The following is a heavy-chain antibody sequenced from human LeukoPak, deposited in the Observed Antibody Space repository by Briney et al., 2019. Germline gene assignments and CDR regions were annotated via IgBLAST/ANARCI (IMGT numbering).Heavy chain of an antibody. CDR3: ARALTTVTTAWFDP. CDR2: IYHSGST. V-gene: IGHV4-30-2*01. CDR1: GGSISSGGYS. Sequence: PSETLSLTCAVSGGSISSGGYSWSWVRQPPRKGLEWIGYIYHSGSTYYNPSLKSRVTISVDRSKNQFSLKLSSVTAADTAVYYCARALTTVTTAWFDPWGQGTLVTVSS. D-gene: IGHD4-11*01. J-gene: IGHJ5*02.